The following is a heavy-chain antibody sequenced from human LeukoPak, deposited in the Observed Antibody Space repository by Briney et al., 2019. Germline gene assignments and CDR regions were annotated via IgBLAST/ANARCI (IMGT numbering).Heavy chain of an antibody. Sequence: LTGGSLRLSCAASGFTFSSYAMSWVRQAPGKGLEWVSAISGSGGSTYYADSVKGRFTISRDNSKNTLYLQMNSLRAEDTAVYYCAKCLSRSGGSCYSGIDYWGQGTLVTVSS. V-gene: IGHV3-23*01. CDR3: AKCLSRSGGSCYSGIDY. CDR2: ISGSGGST. CDR1: GFTFSSYA. J-gene: IGHJ4*02. D-gene: IGHD2-15*01.